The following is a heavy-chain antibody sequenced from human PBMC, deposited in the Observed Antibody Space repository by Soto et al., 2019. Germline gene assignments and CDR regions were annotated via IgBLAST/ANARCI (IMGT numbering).Heavy chain of an antibody. CDR1: GYTFTSYY. CDR2: INPSGGST. Sequence: ASVKVSCKASGYTFTSYYMHWVRQAPGQGLEWMGIINPSGGSTSYAQKFQGRVTMTRDTSTSTVYMELSSLRSEDTAVYYCAREYYYDSSGLRWDAFDIWRQGTMVTVSS. V-gene: IGHV1-46*01. CDR3: AREYYYDSSGLRWDAFDI. J-gene: IGHJ3*02. D-gene: IGHD3-22*01.